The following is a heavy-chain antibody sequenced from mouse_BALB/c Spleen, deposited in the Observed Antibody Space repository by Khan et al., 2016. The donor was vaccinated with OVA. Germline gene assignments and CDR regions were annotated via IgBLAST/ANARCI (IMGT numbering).Heavy chain of an antibody. Sequence: QVQLKQSGPGLVAPSQSLSITCTVSGFSLSRYNIHWVCQPPGKGLEWLGMIWGGGGTDYNSTLKIRLSISKANSKSQVFLKMNSLQTDDTAMYYCARAYYRYDGYYAMDYWGQGTSVTVSS. J-gene: IGHJ4*01. D-gene: IGHD2-14*01. CDR1: GFSLSRYN. V-gene: IGHV2-6-4*01. CDR2: IWGGGGT. CDR3: ARAYYRYDGYYAMDY.